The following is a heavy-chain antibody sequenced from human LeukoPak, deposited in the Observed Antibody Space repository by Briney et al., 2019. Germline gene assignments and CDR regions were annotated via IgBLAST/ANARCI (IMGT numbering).Heavy chain of an antibody. J-gene: IGHJ4*02. Sequence: SETLSLTCTVSGGSISSSSYYWGWIRQPPGKGLEWIGSIYYSGGTYYNPSLKSRVTISVDTSKNQFSLKLSSVTAADTAVYYCARFNYDILTGRGAFFDYWGQGTLVTVSS. CDR2: IYYSGGT. CDR1: GGSISSSSYY. D-gene: IGHD3-9*01. CDR3: ARFNYDILTGRGAFFDY. V-gene: IGHV4-39*01.